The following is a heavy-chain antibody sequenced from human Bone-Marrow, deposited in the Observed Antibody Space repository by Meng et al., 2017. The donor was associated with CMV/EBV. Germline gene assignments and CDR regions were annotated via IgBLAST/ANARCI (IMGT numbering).Heavy chain of an antibody. J-gene: IGHJ4*02. CDR2: SHPHRGDT. CDR3: ARDNRWGPDY. Sequence: ASVKVSCKASGYTFTAHYFHWLLQAPGQGLEWMGWSHPHRGDTTYAQQFQGRVTLTRDTSINTGYMEVTRLTSDDTAVYYCARDNRWGPDYWGQGTLVTVSS. CDR1: GYTFTAHY. D-gene: IGHD5-24*01. V-gene: IGHV1-2*02.